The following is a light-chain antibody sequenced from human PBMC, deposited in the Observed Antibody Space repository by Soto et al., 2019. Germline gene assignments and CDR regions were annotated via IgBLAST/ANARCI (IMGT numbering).Light chain of an antibody. CDR1: SSDVGGYTY. CDR3: SSYTTSNTRQIV. CDR2: DVS. J-gene: IGLJ1*01. V-gene: IGLV2-14*01. Sequence: QSALTQPASVSGSPGQAITISCTGTSSDVGGYTYVSWYHQHPGKAPKFIIYDVSNRPSGVSNRFSGSKSGNTASLTISGLQAEDEADYYCSSYTTSNTRQIVFGTGTKLTVL.